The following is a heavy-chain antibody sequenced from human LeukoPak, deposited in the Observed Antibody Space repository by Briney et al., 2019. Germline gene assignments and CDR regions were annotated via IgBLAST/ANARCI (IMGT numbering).Heavy chain of an antibody. CDR1: GFTFSSYW. V-gene: IGHV3-7*01. D-gene: IGHD3-22*01. J-gene: IGHJ4*02. CDR3: ARVYYDSSGYPFDY. CDR2: IKQDGSEK. Sequence: GGSLRLSCAASGFTFSSYWMSWVRQAPGKGLEWVANIKQDGSEKYYVDSVKGRFTISRDNAKNSLYLQMNSLRAEDTDVYYCARVYYDSSGYPFDYWGQGTLVTVSS.